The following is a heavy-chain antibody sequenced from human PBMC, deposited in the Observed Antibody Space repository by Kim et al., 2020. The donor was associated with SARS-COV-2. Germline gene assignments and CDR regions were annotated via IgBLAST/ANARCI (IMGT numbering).Heavy chain of an antibody. Sequence: ASVKVSCKASGYTFTSYAMHWVRQAPGQRLEWMGWINAGNGNTKYSQKFQGRVTITRDTSASTAYMELSSLRSEDMAVYYCARDGRSGHPRDSSSWYFRVFYYYYGMDVWGQGTTVTVSS. J-gene: IGHJ6*02. CDR3: ARDGRSGHPRDSSSWYFRVFYYYYGMDV. CDR2: INAGNGNT. D-gene: IGHD6-13*01. V-gene: IGHV1-3*01. CDR1: GYTFTSYA.